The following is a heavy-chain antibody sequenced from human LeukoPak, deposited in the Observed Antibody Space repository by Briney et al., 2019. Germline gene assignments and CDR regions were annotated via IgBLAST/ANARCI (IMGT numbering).Heavy chain of an antibody. CDR2: IYYSGST. J-gene: IGHJ4*02. CDR3: ARFSWYIDY. CDR1: GGSISSDY. Sequence: SETLSLTCTVSGGSISSDYWSGIRQPPGKGLEWIGYIYYSGSTKYIPSLQSRVTMSLDTSKNQFSLKLTSMTAADTAVYYCARFSWYIDYWGQGILVTVSS. V-gene: IGHV4-59*01.